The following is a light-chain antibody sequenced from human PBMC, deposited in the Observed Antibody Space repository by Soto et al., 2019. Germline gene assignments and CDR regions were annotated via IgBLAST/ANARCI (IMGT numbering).Light chain of an antibody. Sequence: EIFLTQSPGPLSLSPGARATLSCRASQSVSNNYLAWYQQKPGQAPRLLIYGASNRATGIPDRFSGSGSGTDFTLTISRLEPEDFAVYYCQQYGSSGTFGQGTKVDIK. CDR3: QQYGSSGT. V-gene: IGKV3-20*01. J-gene: IGKJ1*01. CDR2: GAS. CDR1: QSVSNNY.